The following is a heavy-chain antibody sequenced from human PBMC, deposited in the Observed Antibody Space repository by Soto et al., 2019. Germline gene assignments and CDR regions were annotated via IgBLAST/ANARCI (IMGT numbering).Heavy chain of an antibody. CDR3: ARGRCIDY. Sequence: SETLSLTCAFYGGSFSGYYWSWIRQPPGKGLEWIGEINHSGSTNYNPSLKSRVTISVDTSKDQFSLKLSSVTAADTAVYYCARGRCIDYWGQGTLVTVSS. CDR2: INHSGST. J-gene: IGHJ4*02. CDR1: GGSFSGYY. D-gene: IGHD2-15*01. V-gene: IGHV4-34*01.